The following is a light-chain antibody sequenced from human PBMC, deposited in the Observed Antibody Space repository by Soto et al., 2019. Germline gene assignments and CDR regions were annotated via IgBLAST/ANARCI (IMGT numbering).Light chain of an antibody. CDR3: CSYTTPGTRV. CDR1: SSDVGHYDY. V-gene: IGLV2-14*03. CDR2: DVG. Sequence: QSALTQPASVSGSPGQSITISCTGTSSDVGHYDYVSWNQQHPAKAPKLIVYDVGRRPSGVSDRFSGSKSGNTASLTISGLQPEDEADYYCCSYTTPGTRVFGTGTKVTVL. J-gene: IGLJ1*01.